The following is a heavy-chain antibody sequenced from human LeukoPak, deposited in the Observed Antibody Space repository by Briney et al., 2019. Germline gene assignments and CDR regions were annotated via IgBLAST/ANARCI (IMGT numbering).Heavy chain of an antibody. J-gene: IGHJ4*02. D-gene: IGHD3-22*01. CDR2: LSGRSDSI. Sequence: GGSLRLSCAASGFTFTIYGMNWLRQAPGKGLEWVSYLSGRSDSIYYAESVKGRFTISRDNARNSLYLQMNSLRDEDTAVYYCARDFRYRDSSGYYSFDYWGQGTLVTVSS. CDR3: ARDFRYRDSSGYYSFDY. V-gene: IGHV3-48*02. CDR1: GFTFTIYG.